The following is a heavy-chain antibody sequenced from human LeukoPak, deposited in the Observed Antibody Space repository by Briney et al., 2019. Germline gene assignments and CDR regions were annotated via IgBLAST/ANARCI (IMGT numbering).Heavy chain of an antibody. V-gene: IGHV1-69*13. CDR3: ARVNPNYYGSGSQAPIYYYYGMGV. D-gene: IGHD3-10*01. CDR2: IIPIFGTA. Sequence: SVKVSCKASGGTFSSYAISWVRQAPGQGLEWMGGIIPIFGTANYAQKFQGRVTITADESTSTAYMELSSLRSEDTAVYYCARVNPNYYGSGSQAPIYYYYGMGVWGQGTTVTVSS. J-gene: IGHJ6*02. CDR1: GGTFSSYA.